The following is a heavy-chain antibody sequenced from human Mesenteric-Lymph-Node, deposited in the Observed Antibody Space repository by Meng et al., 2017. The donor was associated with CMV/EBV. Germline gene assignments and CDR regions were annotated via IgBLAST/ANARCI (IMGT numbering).Heavy chain of an antibody. V-gene: IGHV3-7*03. J-gene: IGHJ6*02. CDR3: AKAHRWGRDYYYYYDMDV. CDR1: GSTFSIYW. Sequence: GGSLRLSWAASGSTFSIYWMGWVRQTPGRGLEWVANMKSDGSEEYYVDSVKGRFTISRDNSKNTLYLQMNSLRAEDTAVYYCAKAHRWGRDYYYYYDMDVWGQGTTVTVSS. D-gene: IGHD3-16*01. CDR2: MKSDGSEE.